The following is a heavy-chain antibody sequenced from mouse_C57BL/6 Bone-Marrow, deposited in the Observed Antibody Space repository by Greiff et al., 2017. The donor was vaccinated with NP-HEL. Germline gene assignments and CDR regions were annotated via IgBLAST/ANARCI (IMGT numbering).Heavy chain of an antibody. Sequence: VQLQQPGAELVRPGSSVKLSCKASGYTFTSYWMDWVKQRPGQGLEWIGNIYPSDSETHYNQKFKDKATLTVDKSSSTAYMQLSSLTSEDSAVYYCATYYGSSYENYFDYWGQGTTLTVSS. CDR1: GYTFTSYW. J-gene: IGHJ2*01. CDR3: ATYYGSSYENYFDY. D-gene: IGHD1-1*01. CDR2: IYPSDSET. V-gene: IGHV1-61*01.